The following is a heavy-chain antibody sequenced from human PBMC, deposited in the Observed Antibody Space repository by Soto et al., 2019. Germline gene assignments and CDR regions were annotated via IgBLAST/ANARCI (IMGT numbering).Heavy chain of an antibody. CDR2: IYHSGST. D-gene: IGHD3-16*01. CDR1: GYSIESGYY. J-gene: IGHJ6*02. Sequence: SETLSLTCSVSGYSIESGYYWGWIRQPPGKGLEWIGNIYHSGSTYYNPSLKNRVTISLDASRNQFSLRLSSVTAADTAVYYCARYGYDYYSGLDVWGHGTSVTVSS. CDR3: ARYGYDYYSGLDV. V-gene: IGHV4-38-2*01.